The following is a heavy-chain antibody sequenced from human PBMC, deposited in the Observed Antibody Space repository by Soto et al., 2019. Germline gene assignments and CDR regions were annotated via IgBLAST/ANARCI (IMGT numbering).Heavy chain of an antibody. CDR2: INPSGGST. J-gene: IGHJ6*02. D-gene: IGHD2-8*01. CDR3: LLISMDV. Sequence: ASVKVSCKASGYSFTTYYIHWVRQAPGQGLEWMGIINPSGGSTRNAQKFQGRVTMTRDTSTSTVYMEVSSLRSEDTAVYYCLLISMDVWGQGTTVTVSS. V-gene: IGHV1-46*01. CDR1: GYSFTTYY.